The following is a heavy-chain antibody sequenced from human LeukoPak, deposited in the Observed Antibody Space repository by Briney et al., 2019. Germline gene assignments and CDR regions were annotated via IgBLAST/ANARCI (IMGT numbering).Heavy chain of an antibody. J-gene: IGHJ5*02. CDR2: IYYSGST. V-gene: IGHV4-59*11. CDR1: GGSISSHY. CDR3: AGEVAVRATGPDL. Sequence: SETLSLTCTVSGGSISSHYWSWIRQSPGKGLEWIGYIYYSGSTNYNPSLKSRVTISLDTSKNQFFLKLSSVTAADTAVYYCAGEVAVRATGPDLWGQGTLVTVYS. D-gene: IGHD6-19*01.